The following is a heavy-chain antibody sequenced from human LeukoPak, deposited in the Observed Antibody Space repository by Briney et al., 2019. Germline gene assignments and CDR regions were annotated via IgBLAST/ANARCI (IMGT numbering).Heavy chain of an antibody. CDR3: ATSRGSSTSCYDY. J-gene: IGHJ4*02. V-gene: IGHV1-8*03. D-gene: IGHD2-2*01. CDR1: GYTFTSYD. CDR2: MNPNSGNT. Sequence: GASVKVSCKASGYTFTSYDINWVRQATGQGLEWMGWMNPNSGNTDYAQKFQGRVTITRNTSISTAYMELSSLRSEDTAVYYCATSRGSSTSCYDYWGQGTLVTVSP.